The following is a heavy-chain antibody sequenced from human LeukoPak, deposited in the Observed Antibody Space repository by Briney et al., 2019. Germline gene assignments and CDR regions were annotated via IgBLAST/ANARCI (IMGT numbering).Heavy chain of an antibody. CDR2: IYTSGST. Sequence: SETLSLTCTVSGGSISSGSYYWSWIRQPAGKGLEWIGRIYTSGSTNYNPSLKSRVTISVDTSKNQFSLKLSSVTAADTAVYYCARTVAGKLVFGYWGQGILVTVSS. CDR3: ARTVAGKLVFGY. D-gene: IGHD6-19*01. V-gene: IGHV4-61*02. J-gene: IGHJ4*02. CDR1: GGSISSGSYY.